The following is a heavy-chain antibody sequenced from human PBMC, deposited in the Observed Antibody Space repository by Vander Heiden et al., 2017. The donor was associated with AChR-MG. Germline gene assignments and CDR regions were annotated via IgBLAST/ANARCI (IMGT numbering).Heavy chain of an antibody. CDR2: ISGSGGST. CDR1: GFTLGSYA. CDR3: AKGTRATWFGELLSFDY. Sequence: EVQLSESGGGLPQPGASLSLPCAGSGFTLGSYAMSWVRQARGKGVEWVSAISGSGGSTYYADSVKGRFTISRNNSKNTLYLQMNSLRAEDTAVYYCAKGTRATWFGELLSFDYWGQGTLVTVSS. J-gene: IGHJ4*02. D-gene: IGHD3-10*01. V-gene: IGHV3-23*01.